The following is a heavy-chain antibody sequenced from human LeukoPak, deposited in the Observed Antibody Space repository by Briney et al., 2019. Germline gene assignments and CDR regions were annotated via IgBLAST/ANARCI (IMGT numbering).Heavy chain of an antibody. CDR1: GGSISSYY. V-gene: IGHV4-59*08. CDR2: IYYSGST. CDR3: ARQLRYFDWLRTLNWFDP. J-gene: IGHJ5*02. D-gene: IGHD3-9*01. Sequence: SETLSLTCTVSGGSISSYYWSWIRQPPGKGPEWIGYIYYSGSTYYNPSLKSRVTISVDTSKNQFSLKLSSVTAADTAVYYCARQLRYFDWLRTLNWFDPWGQGTLVTVSS.